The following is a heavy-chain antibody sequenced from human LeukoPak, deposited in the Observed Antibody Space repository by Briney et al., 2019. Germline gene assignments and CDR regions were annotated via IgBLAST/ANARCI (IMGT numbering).Heavy chain of an antibody. Sequence: GGSLRLSCAASGFTFSSYGMHWVRQAPGKGLEWVAVISYDGSNKYYADSVKGRFTISRDNSKNTLYLQMNSLRAEDTAVYYCARGSTSLAAFDIWGQGTMVTVS. J-gene: IGHJ3*02. CDR3: ARGSTSLAAFDI. CDR2: ISYDGSNK. V-gene: IGHV3-30*03. CDR1: GFTFSSYG. D-gene: IGHD2-2*01.